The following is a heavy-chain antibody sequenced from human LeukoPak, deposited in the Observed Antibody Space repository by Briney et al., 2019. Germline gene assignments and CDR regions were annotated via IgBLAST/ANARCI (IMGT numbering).Heavy chain of an antibody. CDR2: ISYDGSNK. Sequence: GGSLRLSCAASGFTFSSYAMHWVRQAPGKGLEWVAVISYDGSNKYYADSVKGRFTISRDNSKNTLYLQMNSLRAEDTAVYYCARETYSVYGDYLYYFDYWGQGTLVTVPS. V-gene: IGHV3-30-3*01. CDR3: ARETYSVYGDYLYYFDY. J-gene: IGHJ4*02. D-gene: IGHD4-17*01. CDR1: GFTFSSYA.